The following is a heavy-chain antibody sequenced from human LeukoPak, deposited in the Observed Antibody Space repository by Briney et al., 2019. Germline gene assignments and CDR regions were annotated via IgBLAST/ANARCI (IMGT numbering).Heavy chain of an antibody. CDR3: ARDRGGSYSAIDY. CDR2: ISSSGGST. Sequence: GGSLRLSCAASGFTFSSYGMSWVRQAPGKGLEWVSAISSSGGSTYYADSVKGRFTISRDNSKNTLYLQMNSLRAEDTAVYYCARDRGGSYSAIDYWGQGTLVTVSS. CDR1: GFTFSSYG. V-gene: IGHV3-23*01. J-gene: IGHJ4*02. D-gene: IGHD2-15*01.